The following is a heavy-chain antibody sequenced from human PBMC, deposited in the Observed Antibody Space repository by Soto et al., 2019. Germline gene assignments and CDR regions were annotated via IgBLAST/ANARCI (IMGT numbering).Heavy chain of an antibody. CDR2: IYYSGST. Sequence: PSETLSLTCTVSGGSISSSSDYWGWIRQPPGKGLEWIGSIYYSGSTYYNPSLKSRVTISVDTSKNQFSLKLSSVTAADTAVYYCATYWGHDSRPFFFDYWGQGTLVTVSS. CDR3: ATYWGHDSRPFFFDY. V-gene: IGHV4-39*01. D-gene: IGHD3-22*01. J-gene: IGHJ4*02. CDR1: GGSISSSSDY.